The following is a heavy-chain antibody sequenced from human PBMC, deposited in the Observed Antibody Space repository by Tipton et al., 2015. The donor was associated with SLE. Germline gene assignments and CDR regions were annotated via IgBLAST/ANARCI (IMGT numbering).Heavy chain of an antibody. CDR3: ARGALGLHDAFDI. CDR1: GGSISSYY. D-gene: IGHD3-16*01. J-gene: IGHJ3*02. CDR2: IYYTGNT. V-gene: IGHV4-59*12. Sequence: GLVKPSETLSVTCTVSGGSISSYYWSWIRQPPGKGLEWIGNIYYTGNTFYNPSLKSRVTISVDTSKNQFSLKLSSATAADTAMYYCARGALGLHDAFDIWGQGTLVSVSS.